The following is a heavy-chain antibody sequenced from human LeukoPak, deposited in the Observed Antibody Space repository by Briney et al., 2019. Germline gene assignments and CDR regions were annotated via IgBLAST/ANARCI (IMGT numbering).Heavy chain of an antibody. Sequence: SETLSLTCTVSGASIISVCWNWIRQPPGKGLEWIGYIYYSGSTNYNPSLKSRVTISVDTSKNQFSLKLSSVTAADTAVYYCAVMYSSSWYWFDRWGQGTLVTVSS. CDR2: IYYSGST. CDR3: AVMYSSSWYWFDR. J-gene: IGHJ5*02. V-gene: IGHV4-59*08. CDR1: GASIISVC. D-gene: IGHD6-13*01.